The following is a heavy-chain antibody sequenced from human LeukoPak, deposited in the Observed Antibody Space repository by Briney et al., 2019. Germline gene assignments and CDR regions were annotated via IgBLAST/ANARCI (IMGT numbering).Heavy chain of an antibody. V-gene: IGHV4-39*07. CDR3: ARDPGGSGSYFVDY. J-gene: IGHJ4*02. D-gene: IGHD3-10*01. CDR2: IYYSGST. Sequence: SETLSLTCTVSGGFISSSSYYWGWIRQPPGKGLEWIGSIYYSGSTYYNPSLKSRVTISVDASKNQFSLKLSSVTAADTAVYYCARDPGGSGSYFVDYWGQGTLVTVSS. CDR1: GGFISSSSYY.